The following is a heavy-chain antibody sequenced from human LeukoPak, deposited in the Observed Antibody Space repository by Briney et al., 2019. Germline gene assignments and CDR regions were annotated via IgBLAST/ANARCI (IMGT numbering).Heavy chain of an antibody. J-gene: IGHJ4*02. CDR1: GFTFGNYA. CDR2: ISGSGDTT. CDR3: AKTVIDTTYYDY. D-gene: IGHD3-16*02. V-gene: IGHV3-23*01. Sequence: GGSLRLSCAASGFTFGNYAVNWVRQAPGKGLQWVSAISGSGDTTFYADSVKGRFTISRDNSKSTVYLQMNSLRAEDTAVYYCAKTVIDTTYYDYWGQGTRVTVSS.